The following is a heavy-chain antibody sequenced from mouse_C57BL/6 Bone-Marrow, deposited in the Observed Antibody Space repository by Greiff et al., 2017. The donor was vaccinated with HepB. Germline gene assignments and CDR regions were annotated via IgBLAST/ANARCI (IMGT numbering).Heavy chain of an antibody. D-gene: IGHD1-1*01. CDR3: TTWYGRSFYYFDY. V-gene: IGHV14-4*01. CDR1: GFNIKDDY. J-gene: IGHJ2*01. Sequence: EVQLQQSGAELVRPGASVKLSCTASGFNIKDDYMHWVKQRPEQGLEWIGWIDPENGDTEFASKFQGKAIITAATSSNTAYLQLSSLTSEDTAVYYCTTWYGRSFYYFDYWGQGTTLTVS. CDR2: IDPENGDT.